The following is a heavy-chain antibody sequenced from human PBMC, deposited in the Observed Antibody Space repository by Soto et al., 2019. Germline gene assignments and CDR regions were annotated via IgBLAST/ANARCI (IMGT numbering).Heavy chain of an antibody. Sequence: PSETLSLTCDVSGGSISLSSYYWGWIRQPPGKGLEWIGNIYYTGITHYNPSLENRVTISVDTSKNHFSLTLTSVTAADTAVYYCARRYGALFDYWGQGTLVTVSS. V-gene: IGHV4-39*02. D-gene: IGHD4-17*01. CDR2: IYYTGIT. J-gene: IGHJ4*02. CDR3: ARRYGALFDY. CDR1: GGSISLSSYY.